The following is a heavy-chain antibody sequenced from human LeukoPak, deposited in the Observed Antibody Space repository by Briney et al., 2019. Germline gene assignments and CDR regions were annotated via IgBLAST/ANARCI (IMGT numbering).Heavy chain of an antibody. Sequence: GASVKVSCKASGYTFTSYDINWVRQATGQGLEWMGWMNPNSGNTGYAQKFQGRVTITKNTSISTAYMELSNLRFDDTATYYCARDGSSTWYFDYWGQGTLVTVSS. CDR2: MNPNSGNT. V-gene: IGHV1-8*03. CDR1: GYTFTSYD. J-gene: IGHJ4*02. CDR3: ARDGSSTWYFDY. D-gene: IGHD1-26*01.